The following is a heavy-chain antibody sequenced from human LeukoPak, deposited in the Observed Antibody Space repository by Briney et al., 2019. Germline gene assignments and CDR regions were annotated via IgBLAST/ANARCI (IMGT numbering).Heavy chain of an antibody. CDR2: INTSGGST. CDR1: GYTFISYF. J-gene: IGHJ4*02. CDR3: AREGGGGDPGDY. V-gene: IGHV1-46*01. Sequence: ASVKVSCKASGYTFISYFIYWVRQAPGQGLEWMGIINTSGGSTTYAQKFQDRVTMTRDTSTSTVYMHLGSLTSEDTAVYYCAREGGGGDPGDYWGQGTLVTVSS. D-gene: IGHD2-21*02.